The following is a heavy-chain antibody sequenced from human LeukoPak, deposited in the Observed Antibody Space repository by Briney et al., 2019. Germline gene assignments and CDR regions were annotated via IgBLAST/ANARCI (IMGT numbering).Heavy chain of an antibody. D-gene: IGHD1-26*01. CDR2: IYYSGST. Sequence: KASETLSLTCTVSGGSISSGDYYWSWIRQHPGKGLEWIGYIYYSGSTYYNPSLKSRVTISVDTSKNQFSLKLSSVTAADTAVYYCAREPRVGYFDYWGQGTLVTVSS. V-gene: IGHV4-31*03. CDR1: GGSISSGDYY. CDR3: AREPRVGYFDY. J-gene: IGHJ4*02.